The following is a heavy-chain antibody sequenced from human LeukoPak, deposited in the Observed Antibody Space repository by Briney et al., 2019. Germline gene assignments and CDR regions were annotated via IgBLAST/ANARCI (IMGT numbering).Heavy chain of an antibody. Sequence: GGSLRLSCAASGFTFSTYWMAWVRQAPGKGLEWVANIKGDESARHQADSVKGRFTISRDNTQNSVYLQMSNLRGDDTAVYYCAIDVVGSLDYWGQGTLGTVSS. V-gene: IGHV3-7*01. CDR2: IKGDESAR. D-gene: IGHD1-26*01. J-gene: IGHJ4*02. CDR3: AIDVVGSLDY. CDR1: GFTFSTYW.